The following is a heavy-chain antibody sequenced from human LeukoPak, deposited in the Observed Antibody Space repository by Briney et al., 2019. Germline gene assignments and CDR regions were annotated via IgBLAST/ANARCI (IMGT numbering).Heavy chain of an antibody. D-gene: IGHD2-2*01. CDR2: ISGSGGST. CDR3: AKGSYCSSTSCYPRPYYFDY. Sequence: GGSLRLSCAASGFTFDDYTMHWVRQAPGKGLEWVSAISGSGGSTYYADSVKGRFTISRDNSKNTLYLQMNSLRAEGTAVYYCAKGSYCSSTSCYPRPYYFDYWGQGTLVTVSS. J-gene: IGHJ4*02. V-gene: IGHV3-23*01. CDR1: GFTFDDYT.